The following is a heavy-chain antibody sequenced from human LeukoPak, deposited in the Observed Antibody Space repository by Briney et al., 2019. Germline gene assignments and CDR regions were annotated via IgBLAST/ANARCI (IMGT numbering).Heavy chain of an antibody. D-gene: IGHD6-13*01. CDR3: LAAAGTRYAFDI. CDR1: GFTFSNAW. J-gene: IGHJ3*02. CDR2: IKSKTDGGTT. Sequence: GSLRLSCAASGFTFSNAWMNWVRQAPGKGLEWVGRIKSKTDGGTTDYAAPVKGRFTISRDDSKNTLYLQMNSLKTEDTAVYYCLAAAGTRYAFDIWGQGTMVTVSS. V-gene: IGHV3-15*07.